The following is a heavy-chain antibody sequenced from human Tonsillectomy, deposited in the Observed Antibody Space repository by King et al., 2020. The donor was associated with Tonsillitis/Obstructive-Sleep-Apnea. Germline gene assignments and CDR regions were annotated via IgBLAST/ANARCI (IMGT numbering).Heavy chain of an antibody. CDR1: GFTFSTYW. CDR3: GRDLDINDGTVWYDAFDA. D-gene: IGHD5-12*01. V-gene: IGHV3-7*01. Sequence: VQLVESGGALVQPGGSLRLSCAASGFTFSTYWMIWVRQAPGKGLEWVANINQDESRKYYVDSVKGRFTISRDNAKNSLYLQLSNLRAEDSAVYFCGRDLDINDGTVWYDAFDAWGQGTVVTVSS. CDR2: INQDESRK. J-gene: IGHJ3*01.